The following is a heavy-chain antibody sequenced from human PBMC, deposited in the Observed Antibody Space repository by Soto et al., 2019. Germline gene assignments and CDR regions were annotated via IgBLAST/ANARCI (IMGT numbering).Heavy chain of an antibody. CDR3: AGIAVAVSPNTDYFDY. Sequence: QVQLQESGPGLVKASETLSLTCTVSGGSISSYYWRWIRPPPGKGLERIGYIYYSGSTYYNPSVKSRVTISVDTSKNPLALKLSSVAAADTAVYYGAGIAVAVSPNTDYFDYWGQGTLVTVSS. CDR1: GGSISSYY. V-gene: IGHV4-59*01. D-gene: IGHD6-19*01. J-gene: IGHJ4*02. CDR2: IYYSGST.